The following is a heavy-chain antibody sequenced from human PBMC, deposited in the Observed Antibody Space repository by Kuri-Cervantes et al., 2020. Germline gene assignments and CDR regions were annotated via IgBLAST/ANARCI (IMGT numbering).Heavy chain of an antibody. CDR3: ARDRQLLWFGELSHYYYYGMDV. D-gene: IGHD3-10*01. CDR1: GCTFSSYA. J-gene: IGHJ6*02. CDR2: INPSGGST. V-gene: IGHV1-46*01. Sequence: ASVKVSCKASGCTFSSYAISWVRQAPGQGLEWMGIINPSGGSTSYAQKFQGRVTMTRDTSTSTVYTELSTLRSEDTAVYYCARDRQLLWFGELSHYYYYGMDVWGQGTTVTVSS.